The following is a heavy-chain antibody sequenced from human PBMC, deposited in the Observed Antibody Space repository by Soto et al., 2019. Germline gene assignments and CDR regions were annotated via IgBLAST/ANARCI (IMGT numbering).Heavy chain of an antibody. J-gene: IGHJ5*02. CDR3: AISKATFGKNWLSP. CDR2: INSDDSST. CDR1: GFTISSYW. D-gene: IGHD3-9*01. V-gene: IGHV3-74*01. Sequence: GGSLRLSCAASGFTISSYWMHWVRQAPGKGLVWVSRINSDDSSTDYADSVKGRFTISRDNAKNTLYLQMNYLRAEDTALYYCAISKATFGKNWLSPCGQGTLVPVSS.